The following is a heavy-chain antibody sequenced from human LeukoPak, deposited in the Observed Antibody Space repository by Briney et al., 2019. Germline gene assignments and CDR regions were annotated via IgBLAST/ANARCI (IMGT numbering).Heavy chain of an antibody. Sequence: PGGSLRLSCVASGFTFSSYSMIWVRQAPGKGLEWISYISNGSGNRYYADSVKGRFTISRDNAKNLLYLQMNNLRAGDTAVYYCARAAKWEFYHYYMDVWGKGTTVAVSS. D-gene: IGHD1-26*01. V-gene: IGHV3-48*01. CDR1: GFTFSSYS. J-gene: IGHJ6*03. CDR3: ARAAKWEFYHYYMDV. CDR2: ISNGSGNR.